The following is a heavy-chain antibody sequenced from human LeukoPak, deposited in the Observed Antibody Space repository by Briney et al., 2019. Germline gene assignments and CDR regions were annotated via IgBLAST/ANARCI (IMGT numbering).Heavy chain of an antibody. CDR1: GYTFTSYD. CDR2: MNPNSGNT. J-gene: IGHJ6*03. CDR3: ARGRRDGYNNYYYMDV. D-gene: IGHD5-24*01. V-gene: IGHV1-8*03. Sequence: ASVKVSCKASGYTFTSYDINWVRQATGQGLEWMGWMNPNSGNTGYAQKFQGRVTITRNTSISTAYMELSSLRSEDTAVYYCARGRRDGYNNYYYMDVWGKGTTVTVSS.